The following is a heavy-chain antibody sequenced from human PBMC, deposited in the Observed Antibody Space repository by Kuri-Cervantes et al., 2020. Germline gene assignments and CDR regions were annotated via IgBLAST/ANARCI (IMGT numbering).Heavy chain of an antibody. CDR3: ARRSGGSPNVY. CDR1: GFTFSSYA. D-gene: IGHD2-15*01. CDR2: ISYDGSNK. J-gene: IGHJ4*02. V-gene: IGHV3-30-3*01. Sequence: LSLTCAASGFTFSSYAMHWVRQAPGKGLEWVAVISYDGSNKYYADSVKGRFTISRDNSKNTLYLQMNSLRTEDTAVYYCARRSGGSPNVYWGQETLVTVSS.